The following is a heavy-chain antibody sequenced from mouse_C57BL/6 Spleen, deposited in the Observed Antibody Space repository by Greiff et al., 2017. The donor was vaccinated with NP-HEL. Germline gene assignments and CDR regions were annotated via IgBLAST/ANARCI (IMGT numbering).Heavy chain of an antibody. CDR1: GYTFTDYY. CDR2: INPNNGGT. V-gene: IGHV1-26*01. Sequence: EVQLQQSGPELVKPGASVKISCKASGYTFTDYYMNWVKQSHGKSLEWIGDINPNNGGTSYNQKFKGKATLTVDKSSSTAYMELRSLTSEDSAVYYCARNGYFDVWGTGTTVTVSS. CDR3: ARNGYFDV. J-gene: IGHJ1*03.